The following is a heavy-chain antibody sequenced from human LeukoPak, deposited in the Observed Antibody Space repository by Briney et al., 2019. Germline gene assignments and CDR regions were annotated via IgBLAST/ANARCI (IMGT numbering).Heavy chain of an antibody. CDR2: IYYSGST. CDR1: GGSISSYY. Sequence: PSETLSLTCTVSGGSISSYYWSWIRQPPGRGLEWIGYIYYSGSTNYNPSLKSRVTISVDTSKSQFSLKLSSVTAADTAVYYCARDSRIDYGDYFAFDIWGQGTMVTVSS. D-gene: IGHD4-17*01. CDR3: ARDSRIDYGDYFAFDI. V-gene: IGHV4-59*01. J-gene: IGHJ3*02.